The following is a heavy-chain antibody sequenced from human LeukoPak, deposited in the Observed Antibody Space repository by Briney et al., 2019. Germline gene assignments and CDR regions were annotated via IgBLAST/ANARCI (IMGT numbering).Heavy chain of an antibody. J-gene: IGHJ4*02. V-gene: IGHV2-5*02. D-gene: IGHD3-10*01. CDR1: GFSLRTSGVG. CDR3: ALLYYGSGSYPVPFDY. Sequence: SGPTLLKPTQTLTLTCTFSGFSLRTSGVGVGWIRQPPGKALEWLSLIYWDDDKRYSPSLKSRLTITKDTSKNQVVLTMTNMDPVDTATYYCALLYYGSGSYPVPFDYWGQGTLVTVSS. CDR2: IYWDDDK.